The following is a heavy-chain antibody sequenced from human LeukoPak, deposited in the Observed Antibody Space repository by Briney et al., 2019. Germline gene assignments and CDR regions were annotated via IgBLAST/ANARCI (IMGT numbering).Heavy chain of an antibody. J-gene: IGHJ6*04. CDR3: AELGITMIGGV. CDR1: GFSFSSFG. D-gene: IGHD3-10*02. V-gene: IGHV3-30*18. CDR2: ISYDGPNK. Sequence: GGSLRLSCAASGFSFSSFGMHWVRQAPGKGLEWVAVISYDGPNKYYVDSVKGRFTISRDNAKNSLYLQMNSLRAEDTAVYYCAELGITMIGGVWGKGTTVTISS.